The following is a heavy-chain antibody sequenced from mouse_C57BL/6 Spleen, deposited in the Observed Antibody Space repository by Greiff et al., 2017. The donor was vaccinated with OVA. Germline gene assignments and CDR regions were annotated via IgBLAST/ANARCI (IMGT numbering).Heavy chain of an antibody. CDR1: GYSITRGYY. D-gene: IGHD1-1*01. CDR3: AREANYGGYWYFDV. Sequence: EVKLVGSGPGLVKPSPSLSLTCSFTGYSITRGYYWKWIRQFPGNKPEWMGYLSYDGSNNYNPSLKNRISITRDTSKNQFFLKLNSVTTEDTATYYCAREANYGGYWYFDVWGTGTTVTVSS. V-gene: IGHV3-6*01. J-gene: IGHJ1*03. CDR2: LSYDGSN.